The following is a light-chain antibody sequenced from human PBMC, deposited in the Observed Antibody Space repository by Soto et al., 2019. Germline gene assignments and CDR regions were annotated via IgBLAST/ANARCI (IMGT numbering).Light chain of an antibody. V-gene: IGLV2-8*01. Sequence: QSVLTQPPSASGSPGQSVTISCTGTKNDIGVYDFVSWYQHHPGKAPRLIIYEVVQRPSGVPDRFSGSKSGNTASLTVSRLKAADEADYFCKSYAGSNTYVFGSGTKVTVL. CDR1: KNDIGVYDF. CDR3: KSYAGSNTYV. J-gene: IGLJ1*01. CDR2: EVV.